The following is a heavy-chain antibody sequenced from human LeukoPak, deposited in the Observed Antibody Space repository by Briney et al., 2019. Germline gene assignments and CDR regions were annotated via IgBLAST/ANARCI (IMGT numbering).Heavy chain of an antibody. CDR1: QPTLSQIA. Sequence: GASVRVSCKVSQPTLSQIAINWVRQAPGKGPEWMGSVGHEDGTTIHAQKFQGRFNMTVDTATDTAYMEMSSLMSEDTAIYYCAISAIVFDYWGQGTLVTVSS. D-gene: IGHD3-22*01. CDR2: VGHEDGTT. J-gene: IGHJ4*02. CDR3: AISAIVFDY. V-gene: IGHV1-24*01.